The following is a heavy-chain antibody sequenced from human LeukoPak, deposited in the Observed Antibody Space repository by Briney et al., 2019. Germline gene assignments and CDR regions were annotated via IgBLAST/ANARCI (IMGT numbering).Heavy chain of an antibody. CDR3: AREWPPGVTHGRLQNWYFDL. CDR2: IWYDGNNK. J-gene: IGHJ2*01. D-gene: IGHD2-8*01. Sequence: GRSLRLPCAASGFTFTNYGMHWVRQAPGKGLDWVAVIWYDGNNKYYGDSVKGRFTISRDNSKSTVYLQMNSLRADDTAIYFCAREWPPGVTHGRLQNWYFDLWGRGTLVTVSS. CDR1: GFTFTNYG. V-gene: IGHV3-33*01.